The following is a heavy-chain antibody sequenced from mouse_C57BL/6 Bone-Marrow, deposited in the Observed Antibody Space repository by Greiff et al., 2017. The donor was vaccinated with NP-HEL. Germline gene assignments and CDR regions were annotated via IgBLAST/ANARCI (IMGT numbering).Heavy chain of an antibody. V-gene: IGHV7-3*01. CDR3: ASSDGYYWFAY. Sequence: EVKLVESGGGLVQPGGSLSLSCAASGFTFTDYYMSWVRQPPGKALEWLGFIRNKANGYTTEYSASVKGRFTISRYNSQSILYLQMNSLRAEDSATYYCASSDGYYWFAYWGQGTLVTVSA. J-gene: IGHJ3*01. CDR1: GFTFTDYY. D-gene: IGHD2-3*01. CDR2: IRNKANGYTT.